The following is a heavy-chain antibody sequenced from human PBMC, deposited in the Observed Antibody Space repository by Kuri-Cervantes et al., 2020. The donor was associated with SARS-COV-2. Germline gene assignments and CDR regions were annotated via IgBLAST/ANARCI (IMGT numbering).Heavy chain of an antibody. V-gene: IGHV3-21*01. J-gene: IGHJ4*02. CDR3: ARLLPIVATTNYFDY. CDR1: GFTFNSYS. Sequence: GESLKISCAASGFTFNSYSMNCVRQAPGKGLEWVSSISTSSSYIYYADSVKGRFTISRDNSKNTLYLQMNSLRAEDTAVYYCARLLPIVATTNYFDYWGQGTLVTVSS. D-gene: IGHD5-12*01. CDR2: ISTSSSYI.